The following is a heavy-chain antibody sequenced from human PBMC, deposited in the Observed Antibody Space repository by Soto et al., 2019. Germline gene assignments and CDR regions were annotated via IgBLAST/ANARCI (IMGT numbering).Heavy chain of an antibody. D-gene: IGHD3-9*01. CDR2: SNHSGSN. Sequence: QLQQWGAGLLKPSETLSLTCVVSGGSFSTYYYNWIRQSPGKGLEWIGESNHSGSNNYSPSLKSRVTMSLDTYKNQFSLKLTSVTAADTAVYYCARGGSNDWQVAFDIWGQGTMVTVSS. V-gene: IGHV4-34*01. J-gene: IGHJ3*02. CDR1: GGSFSTYY. CDR3: ARGGSNDWQVAFDI.